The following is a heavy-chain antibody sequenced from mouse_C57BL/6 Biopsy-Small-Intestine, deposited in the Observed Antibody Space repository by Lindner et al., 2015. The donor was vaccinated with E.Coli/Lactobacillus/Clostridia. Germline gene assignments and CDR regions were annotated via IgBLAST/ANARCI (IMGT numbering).Heavy chain of an antibody. J-gene: IGHJ1*01. CDR2: IIPVFGVA. D-gene: IGHD1-2*01. CDR1: GGSFSNSA. Sequence: SVKVSCKASGGSFSNSAISWVRQAPGQGLQWMGGIIPVFGVADYAKEFQGRVTISADESTNTAYMELSSLRPEDTAVYYCARGDGTRLAVVHYDAFDSWGQGTKVTVSS. CDR3: ARGDGTRLAVVHYDAFDS. V-gene: IGHV1-54*02.